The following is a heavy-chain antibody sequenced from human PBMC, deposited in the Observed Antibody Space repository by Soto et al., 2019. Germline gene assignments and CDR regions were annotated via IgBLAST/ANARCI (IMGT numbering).Heavy chain of an antibody. D-gene: IGHD6-13*01. CDR3: ARRSSSWYFDY. CDR2: ISGSGGST. CDR1: GFTFSSYA. Sequence: EVQLLESGGGLVQPGGSLRLSCAASGFTFSSYAMSWVRQAPGKGLEWVSVISGSGGSTYYADSVKGRFTISRDNSTNTLYLQMNSLRAEDTAVYYCARRSSSWYFDYWGQGTLVTVSS. J-gene: IGHJ4*02. V-gene: IGHV3-23*01.